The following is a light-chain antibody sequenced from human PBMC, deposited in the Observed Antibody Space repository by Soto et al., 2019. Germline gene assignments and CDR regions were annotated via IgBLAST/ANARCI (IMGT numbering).Light chain of an antibody. CDR2: EVS. V-gene: IGLV2-14*01. J-gene: IGLJ1*01. CDR3: VSYTSTSTLV. CDR1: GSDVGNYVF. Sequence: QSALTQPASVSGSPGQSITISCTGTGSDVGNYVFVSWYQQYPGKAPKLIIFEVSNRPSGGSDRFSGSKSGSTASLSISGLQSEDEADYYCVSYTSTSTLVFGTGTKVTVL.